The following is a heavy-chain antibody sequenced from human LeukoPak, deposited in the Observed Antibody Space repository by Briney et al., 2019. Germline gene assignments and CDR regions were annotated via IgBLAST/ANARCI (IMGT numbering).Heavy chain of an antibody. CDR3: ARAGSGIGWYFDL. CDR1: GGSFSSYY. CDR2: IYYSGST. Sequence: SETLSLTCAVYGGSFSSYYWSWIRQPPGKGLEWIGYIYYSGSTNYNPSLKSRVTISVDTSKNQFSLKLSSVTAADTAVYYCARAGSGIGWYFDLWGRGTLVTVSS. J-gene: IGHJ2*01. V-gene: IGHV4-59*01. D-gene: IGHD3-10*01.